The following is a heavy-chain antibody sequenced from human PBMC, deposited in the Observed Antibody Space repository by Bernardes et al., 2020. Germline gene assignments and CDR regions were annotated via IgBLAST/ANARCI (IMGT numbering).Heavy chain of an antibody. V-gene: IGHV3-74*01. Sequence: GGSLRLSCAASGFTFSNYWMHWVRQAPGKGLVWVSRIRSDGSVTTYADSVKGRFTVSRDNAKNTLYLQMNSLRAEDTALYYCARFAAYCGGDCLDYWGQGALVTVSS. D-gene: IGHD2-21*01. J-gene: IGHJ4*02. CDR2: IRSDGSVT. CDR3: ARFAAYCGGDCLDY. CDR1: GFTFSNYW.